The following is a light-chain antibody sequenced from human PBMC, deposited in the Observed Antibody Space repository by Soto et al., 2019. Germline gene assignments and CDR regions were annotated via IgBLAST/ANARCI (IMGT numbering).Light chain of an antibody. V-gene: IGKV3-20*01. CDR1: QSVSSSF. J-gene: IGKJ4*01. CDR3: QQYDSSPLT. CDR2: GAS. Sequence: EIVLTQSPGTLSLSPGERATLSCRASQSVSSSFLAWYQQKPGQAPRLLIYGASSRATGIPDRFSGSGSGIDFTLTISRLEPEDVAVYYCQQYDSSPLTFGGGTKVEIK.